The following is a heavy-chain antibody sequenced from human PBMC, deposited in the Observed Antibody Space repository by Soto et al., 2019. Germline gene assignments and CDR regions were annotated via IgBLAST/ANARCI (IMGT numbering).Heavy chain of an antibody. D-gene: IGHD3-3*01. CDR1: GGAISTYY. V-gene: IGHV4-4*07. J-gene: IGHJ5*02. CDR2: IYSSGST. CDR3: ARDQRFSDWFDP. Sequence: SETLSLTCTVSGGAISTYYWTWIRQPAVNGLEWIGLIYSSGSTKYNPSLQSRVTMSLDTSNNQFSLRLTSVTAADTAVYYCARDQRFSDWFDPWGQGTLVTVSS.